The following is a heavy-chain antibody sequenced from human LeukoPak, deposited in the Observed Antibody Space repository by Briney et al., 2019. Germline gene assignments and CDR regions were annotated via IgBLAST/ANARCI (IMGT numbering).Heavy chain of an antibody. CDR3: ARHDRNSGRYYDFDY. J-gene: IGHJ4*02. CDR1: GGSISSYY. D-gene: IGHD1-26*01. Sequence: PSETLSLTCTVSGGSISSYYWSWIQQPPGKGLEWIGFIYYSGSTKYNPSLRSRVTISVDTSKNQFSLKLTPVTAADTAVYYCARHDRNSGRYYDFDYWGQGTLVTVSS. V-gene: IGHV4-59*08. CDR2: IYYSGST.